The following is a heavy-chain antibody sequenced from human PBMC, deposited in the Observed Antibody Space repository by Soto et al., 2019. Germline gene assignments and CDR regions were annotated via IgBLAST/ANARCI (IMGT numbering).Heavy chain of an antibody. CDR3: ARAPAVVVGVGSTSEYYSYGIDM. V-gene: IGHV3-30-3*01. J-gene: IGHJ6*02. D-gene: IGHD2-15*01. CDR2: LSYDGSNK. CDR1: GFPFSSYT. Sequence: QVQLVESGGGVVQPGRSLRLSCVASGFPFSSYTMHWIRLTPGKGLEGVTVLSYDGSNKYYADSVKGRFTISRYNAQNSLDLQMNSLRPEDTAVYYCARAPAVVVGVGSTSEYYSYGIDMWGQGTTVTVSS.